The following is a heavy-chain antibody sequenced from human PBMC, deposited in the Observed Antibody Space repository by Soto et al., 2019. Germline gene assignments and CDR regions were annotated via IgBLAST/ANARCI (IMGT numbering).Heavy chain of an antibody. J-gene: IGHJ4*02. Sequence: SETLSLTCSVSGAYVTRDGNCWTWIRQPPGKGLECVASIYHGGRTFYDPSLRSRVTISLDRSKNQFSLTLTSVTAADTAVYWCARAVDGYSQFDDGGQGTLVNVSS. CDR2: IYHGGRT. CDR3: ARAVDGYSQFDD. CDR1: GAYVTRDGNC. D-gene: IGHD4-4*01. V-gene: IGHV4-30-2*01.